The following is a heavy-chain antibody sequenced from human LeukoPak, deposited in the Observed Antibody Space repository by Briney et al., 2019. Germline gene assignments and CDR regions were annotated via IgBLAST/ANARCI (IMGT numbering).Heavy chain of an antibody. CDR1: GYTFTGYD. CDR2: INPNSGGT. Sequence: ASVTVSCKASGYTFTGYDMHWVRQAPGQGLEWMGGINPNSGGTNYAQKFQGRVTMTRYTSISTAYMELSRLRSDDTAVYYCARNERYSSGWYPSGYYYMDVWGKGTTVTVSS. CDR3: ARNERYSSGWYPSGYYYMDV. J-gene: IGHJ6*03. V-gene: IGHV1-2*02. D-gene: IGHD6-19*01.